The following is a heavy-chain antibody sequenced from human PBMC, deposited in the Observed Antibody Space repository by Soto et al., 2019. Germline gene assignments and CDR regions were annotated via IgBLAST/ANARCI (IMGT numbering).Heavy chain of an antibody. D-gene: IGHD4-17*01. CDR2: IWYDGSNK. V-gene: IGHV3-33*08. J-gene: IGHJ4*02. Sequence: XXSLRLSFAASGFTFSSYGMHWVPQAPGKGLEWVAVIWYDGSNKYYADSVNGRFTISRDNSKNTLYLQMNRMRVEDTAVYYCARGVRDYGDLDYWGQGALVTVSS. CDR1: GFTFSSYG. CDR3: ARGVRDYGDLDY.